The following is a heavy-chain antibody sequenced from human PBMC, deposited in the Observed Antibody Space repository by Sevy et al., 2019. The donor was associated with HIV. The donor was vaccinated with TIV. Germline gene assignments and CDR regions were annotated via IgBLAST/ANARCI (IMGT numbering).Heavy chain of an antibody. CDR3: ARGDSSRWYNYYYYMDV. CDR1: GFTFSSYW. D-gene: IGHD6-13*01. V-gene: IGHV3-74*01. J-gene: IGHJ6*03. Sequence: GGSLRLSCAASGFTFSSYWMHWVRQAPGKGLVWVSRINSDGSSTSYADSVKGRFTISRDNAKNTLYLQMNSLRAEDTAVYYCARGDSSRWYNYYYYMDVWGKGTTVTVSS. CDR2: INSDGSST.